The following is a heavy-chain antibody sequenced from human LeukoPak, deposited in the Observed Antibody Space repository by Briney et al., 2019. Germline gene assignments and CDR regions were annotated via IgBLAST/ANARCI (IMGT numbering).Heavy chain of an antibody. CDR3: AKDLQTGYSSSWNPYYFDY. CDR2: ISSSSSYM. CDR1: GFTFSSYT. J-gene: IGHJ4*02. D-gene: IGHD6-13*01. Sequence: PGGSLRLSCAASGFTFSSYTMNWVRQAPGKGLEWVSSISSSSSYMYYADSVKGRFTISRDNSKNTLYLQMNSLRAEDTAVYYCAKDLQTGYSSSWNPYYFDYWGQGTLVTVSS. V-gene: IGHV3-21*01.